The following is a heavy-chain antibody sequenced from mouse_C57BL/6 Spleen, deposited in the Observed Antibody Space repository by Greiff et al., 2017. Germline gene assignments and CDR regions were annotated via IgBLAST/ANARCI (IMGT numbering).Heavy chain of an antibody. CDR1: GFSLTSYG. J-gene: IGHJ4*01. V-gene: IGHV2-6-1*01. Sequence: VQLKESGPGLVAPSQSLSITCTVSGFSLTSYGVHWVRQPPGKGLEWLVVIWSDGSTTYNSTLKSRLSISKDNSKSQVFLKMNSLQTDDTAMYYCARHGGYDVGYAMDYWGQGTSVTVSS. CDR2: IWSDGST. D-gene: IGHD2-2*01. CDR3: ARHGGYDVGYAMDY.